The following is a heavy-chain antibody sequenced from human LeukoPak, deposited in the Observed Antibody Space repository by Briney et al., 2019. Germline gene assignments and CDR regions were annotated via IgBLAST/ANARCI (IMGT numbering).Heavy chain of an antibody. V-gene: IGHV1-18*01. Sequence: GASVKVSCKASGYTFTSYGISWVRQAPGQGLEWMGWISAYNGNTNYAQKLQGRVTMTTDTSTSTAYMELRSLRSDDTAVYYCARDTVYYDSSGYPHFDYWGQGTLVTVSS. CDR2: ISAYNGNT. CDR3: ARDTVYYDSSGYPHFDY. D-gene: IGHD3-22*01. CDR1: GYTFTSYG. J-gene: IGHJ4*02.